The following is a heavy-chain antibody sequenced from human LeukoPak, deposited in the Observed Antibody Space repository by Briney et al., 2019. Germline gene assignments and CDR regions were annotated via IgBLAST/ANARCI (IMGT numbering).Heavy chain of an antibody. D-gene: IGHD4-11*01. CDR1: GYTFSSYS. Sequence: PGWSLRLSCAASGYTFSSYSMHWVPQAPGKGLEWVSSISSSSSYIYYADSVQGRFTISRDNAKNSLYLQMNSLRAEDTAVYYCARDPYSGLFDYWGQGTLVTVSS. CDR2: ISSSSSYI. J-gene: IGHJ4*02. CDR3: ARDPYSGLFDY. V-gene: IGHV3-21*01.